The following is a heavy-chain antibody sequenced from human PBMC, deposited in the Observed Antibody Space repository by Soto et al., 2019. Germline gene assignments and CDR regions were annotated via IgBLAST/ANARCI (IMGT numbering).Heavy chain of an antibody. V-gene: IGHV3-23*01. Sequence: PGGSLRLSCTASGFTFSSYGMCWVRQAPGKGLQWVSTIRGDGGKTHYTDSVKGRFSISRDNSKNTLYLQMTSLRAEDTAMYFCARDVGLDSDDFFAYWGQGTQVTVSS. CDR3: ARDVGLDSDDFFAY. CDR1: GFTFSSYG. CDR2: IRGDGGKT. D-gene: IGHD3-9*01. J-gene: IGHJ4*02.